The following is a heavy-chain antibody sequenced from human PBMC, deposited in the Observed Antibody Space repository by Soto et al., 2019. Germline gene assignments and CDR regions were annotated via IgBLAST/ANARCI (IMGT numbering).Heavy chain of an antibody. D-gene: IGHD3-3*01. CDR2: ISYDGSNK. CDR3: AKDLGRFLEWLLSPFDY. V-gene: IGHV3-30*18. CDR1: GFTFSSYG. J-gene: IGHJ4*02. Sequence: SLRLSCAASGFTFSSYGMHWVRQAPGKGLEWVAVISYDGSNKYYADSVKGRFTISRDNSKNTLYLQMNSLRAEDTAVYYCAKDLGRFLEWLLSPFDYWGQGTLVTVSS.